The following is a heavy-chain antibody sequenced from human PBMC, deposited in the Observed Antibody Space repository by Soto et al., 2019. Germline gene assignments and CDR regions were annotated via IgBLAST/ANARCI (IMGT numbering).Heavy chain of an antibody. CDR1: GFTFSSYA. Sequence: GGSLRLSCAASGFTFSSYAMSWVRQAPGKGLEWVSAIRCSGGSTYYADSVKGRFTISRDNSKNTLYLQMNSLRAEDTAVYYCAKDRLGIDRQNDAFDIWGQGTMVTVSS. J-gene: IGHJ3*02. CDR2: IRCSGGST. V-gene: IGHV3-23*01. D-gene: IGHD7-27*01. CDR3: AKDRLGIDRQNDAFDI.